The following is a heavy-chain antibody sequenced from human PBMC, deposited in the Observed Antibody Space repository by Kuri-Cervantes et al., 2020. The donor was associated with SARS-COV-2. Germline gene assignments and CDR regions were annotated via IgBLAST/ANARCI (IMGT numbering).Heavy chain of an antibody. CDR2: LCGSGGST. CDR1: EFTFRSYA. D-gene: IGHD6-13*01. J-gene: IGHJ5*02. Sequence: GESLKISRAASEFTFRSYAMSWVRQAPGKGLEWVSSLCGSGGSTYYADSVKGRFTISRDNAKNSLYLQMNSLRAEDTAVYYCAREEGIAAPVPWGQGTLVTVSS. V-gene: IGHV3-23*01. CDR3: AREEGIAAPVP.